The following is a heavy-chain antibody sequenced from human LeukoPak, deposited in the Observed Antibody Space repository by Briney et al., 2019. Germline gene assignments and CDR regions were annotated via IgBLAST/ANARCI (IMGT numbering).Heavy chain of an antibody. CDR2: ISGYNGNT. V-gene: IGHV1-18*01. J-gene: IGHJ6*03. D-gene: IGHD3-22*01. CDR3: ARGPGGRSGYHPLEDNYYYYYMDV. CDR1: GYTFTSYG. Sequence: WASVKVSCKASGYTFTSYGINWVRQAPGQGLEWMGWISGYNGNTKYAQKLQGRVTMTTDTSTSTAYMELRSLRSDDTAVYYCARGPGGRSGYHPLEDNYYYYYMDVWGKGTTVTVSS.